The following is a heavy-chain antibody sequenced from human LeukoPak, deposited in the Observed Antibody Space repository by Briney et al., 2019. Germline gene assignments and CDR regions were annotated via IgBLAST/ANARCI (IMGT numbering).Heavy chain of an antibody. D-gene: IGHD6-13*01. J-gene: IGHJ4*02. Sequence: GGSLRHSCAASGFTVSSNYMTWVRQAPGKGLEWVSVVYTGGSTYSADSVKGRFTISRDNSKNTLYLQMNGLRAEDTAVYYCARGLAAAGLYFDYWGQGTLVTVSS. CDR1: GFTVSSNY. V-gene: IGHV3-53*01. CDR3: ARGLAAAGLYFDY. CDR2: VYTGGST.